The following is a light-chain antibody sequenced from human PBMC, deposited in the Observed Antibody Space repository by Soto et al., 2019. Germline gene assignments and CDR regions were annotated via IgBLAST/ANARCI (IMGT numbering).Light chain of an antibody. CDR1: SSDVGGYNF. CDR3: SLYTSSSTWV. CDR2: DVS. V-gene: IGLV2-11*01. J-gene: IGLJ3*02. Sequence: QSALTQPRSVSGSPGQSVTISCTGTSSDVGGYNFVSWYQHHPGRAPKLMISDVSKRPSGVPDRFSGSKSGNTASLTISGLQAEDEADYYCSLYTSSSTWVFGGGTQLTVL.